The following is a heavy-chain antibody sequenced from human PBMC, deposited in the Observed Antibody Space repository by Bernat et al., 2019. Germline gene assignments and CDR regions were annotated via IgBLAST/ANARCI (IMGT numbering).Heavy chain of an antibody. D-gene: IGHD3-3*01. V-gene: IGHV3-74*01. CDR3: ARVSAAGGFLEWLPPDFDY. CDR2: INSDGSST. Sequence: EVQLVESGGGLVQPGGSLRLSCAASGFTFSSYWMHWVRQAPGKGLVWVSRINSDGSSTSYADSVKGRFTISRDNAKNTLYLQMNSLRAEDTAVYYCARVSAAGGFLEWLPPDFDYWGQGTLVTVSS. J-gene: IGHJ4*02. CDR1: GFTFSSYW.